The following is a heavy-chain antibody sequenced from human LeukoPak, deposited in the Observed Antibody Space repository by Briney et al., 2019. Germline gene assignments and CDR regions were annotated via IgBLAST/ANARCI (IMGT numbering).Heavy chain of an antibody. J-gene: IGHJ4*02. Sequence: PSETLSLTCTVSVGSLCSERYQCRWIRQPAGKGLEWIGRIYTSGSTNYNPSLKSRVTISVDTSKNQFSLKLSSVTAADTAVSSCARDDFRSYWGQGILVTVSS. D-gene: IGHD2/OR15-2a*01. V-gene: IGHV4-61*02. CDR1: VGSLCSERYQ. CDR2: IYTSGST. CDR3: ARDDFRSY.